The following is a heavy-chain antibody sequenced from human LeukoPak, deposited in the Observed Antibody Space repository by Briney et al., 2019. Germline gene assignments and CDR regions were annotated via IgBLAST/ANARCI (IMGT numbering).Heavy chain of an antibody. V-gene: IGHV3-23*01. CDR1: GFMFSNFA. Sequence: GGSLRLSCVASGFMFSNFAMTWVRQAPGKGLEWVSTINAIDADTYYADSVKGRFTVSRDNSKNTLYLQMNSLRADDTAVYCCAKQFLGANWGQGTLVIVSS. CDR3: AKQFLGAN. J-gene: IGHJ4*02. D-gene: IGHD2/OR15-2a*01. CDR2: INAIDADT.